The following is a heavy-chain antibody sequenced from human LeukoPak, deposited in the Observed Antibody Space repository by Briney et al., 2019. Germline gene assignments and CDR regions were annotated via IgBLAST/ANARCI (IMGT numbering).Heavy chain of an antibody. CDR1: GGSISSSSYY. CDR3: VRQYVAVAGLEQFFDY. CDR2: IYYSGST. Sequence: SETLSLTCTVSGGSISSSSYYWGWIRQPPGKGLEWIGNIYYSGSTYYNPSLESRVTISVDTSKNQFSLKLSSVIAADTAVYYCVRQYVAVAGLEQFFDYWGQGTLVTVSS. V-gene: IGHV4-39*01. J-gene: IGHJ4*02. D-gene: IGHD6-19*01.